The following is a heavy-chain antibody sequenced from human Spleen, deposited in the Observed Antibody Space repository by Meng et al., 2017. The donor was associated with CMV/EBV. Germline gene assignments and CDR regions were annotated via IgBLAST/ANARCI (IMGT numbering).Heavy chain of an antibody. CDR3: AREVGAGGIVVVAAAQSRYFDY. Sequence: TYVWGGTRQPPGKRPEWIGNIYYSGSTKYTPPLKGRVAISVDVSKNQFSLKLGSVTAADTAVYYGAREVGAGGIVVVAAAQSRYFDYWGQGTLVTVSS. V-gene: IGHV4-59*01. J-gene: IGHJ4*02. CDR2: IYYSGST. CDR1: TYV. D-gene: IGHD2-15*01.